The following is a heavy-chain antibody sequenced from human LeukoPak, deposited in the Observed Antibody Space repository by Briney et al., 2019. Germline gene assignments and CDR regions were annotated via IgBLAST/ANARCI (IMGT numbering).Heavy chain of an antibody. Sequence: QPGASLRLSCAASGFTFSSYEMNWVRQAPGEGLEWVSYISSSGSTIYYADSVKGRFTISRDNAKNSLYLQMNSLRAEDTAVYYCARGPYSANYYVGDYWGQGTLVTVSS. CDR2: ISSSGSTI. V-gene: IGHV3-48*03. D-gene: IGHD1-26*01. CDR3: ARGPYSANYYVGDY. CDR1: GFTFSSYE. J-gene: IGHJ4*02.